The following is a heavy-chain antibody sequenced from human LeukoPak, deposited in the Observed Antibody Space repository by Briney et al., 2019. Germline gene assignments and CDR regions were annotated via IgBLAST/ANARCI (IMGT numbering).Heavy chain of an antibody. CDR3: ARDGGTAMVTTFDH. Sequence: GGSLRLSCVASRFTFSNYWMSWVRQAPEKGLEWVANIREDGSEKYYVDSVKGRFTISRDNAKSSLYLQMNSLRADDTAVYYCARDGGTAMVTTFDHWGQGALVTVSS. V-gene: IGHV3-7*01. D-gene: IGHD2-21*02. J-gene: IGHJ4*02. CDR2: IREDGSEK. CDR1: RFTFSNYW.